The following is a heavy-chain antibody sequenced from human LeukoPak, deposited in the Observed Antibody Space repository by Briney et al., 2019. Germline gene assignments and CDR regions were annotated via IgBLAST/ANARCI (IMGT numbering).Heavy chain of an antibody. D-gene: IGHD6-6*01. Sequence: SETLSLTCTVSGGSINSGTYYWSWVRQPAGKGLEWIGRMYTSGSTNYNPSLESRVTISVDTSKNQFSLRLSSVTAADTAVYYCARGEKGSSSGSINYWGQGTLVTVSS. CDR3: ARGEKGSSSGSINY. J-gene: IGHJ4*02. V-gene: IGHV4-61*02. CDR1: GGSINSGTYY. CDR2: MYTSGST.